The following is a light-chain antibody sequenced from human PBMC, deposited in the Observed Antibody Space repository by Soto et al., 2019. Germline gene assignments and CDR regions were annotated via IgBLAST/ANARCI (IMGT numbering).Light chain of an antibody. Sequence: QSVLTQPASVSGSPGQSITISCTGTSSDVGTYILVSWYQQHPGNAPQLMIYEVNKRPSGVSDRFSGSKSGNTASLTISGLQAEDEADYYCFAYAGTHNYVFGNGTKVT. J-gene: IGLJ1*01. CDR2: EVN. V-gene: IGLV2-23*02. CDR3: FAYAGTHNYV. CDR1: SSDVGTYIL.